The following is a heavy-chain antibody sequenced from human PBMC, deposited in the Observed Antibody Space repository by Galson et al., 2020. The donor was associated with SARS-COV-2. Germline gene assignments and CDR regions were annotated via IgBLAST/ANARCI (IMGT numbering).Heavy chain of an antibody. CDR2: INPSGGST. V-gene: IGHV1-46*01. J-gene: IGHJ6*02. D-gene: IGHD3-22*01. CDR3: AIEDYYYDSSGYEQTYYYYYGMDV. Sequence: ASVKVSCKASGYTFTSYYMHWVRQAPGQGLEWMGIINPSGGSTSYAQKFQGRVTMTRDTSTSTVYMELSSLRSEDTAVYYCAIEDYYYDSSGYEQTYYYYYGMDVWGQGTTVTVSS. CDR1: GYTFTSYY.